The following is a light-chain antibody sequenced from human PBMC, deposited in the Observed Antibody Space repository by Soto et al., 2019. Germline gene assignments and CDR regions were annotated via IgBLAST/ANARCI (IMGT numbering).Light chain of an antibody. V-gene: IGKV3-15*01. Sequence: EIVMTQSPATLSVSPGERATLSCRASQSVSSNLAWYQQKPGQAPRLLIYVASTRATGIPARFSGSGSGTEFTLTISSLQSEDVAVYYCQQYNNWPGLTFGGGTKVEIK. J-gene: IGKJ4*01. CDR1: QSVSSN. CDR3: QQYNNWPGLT. CDR2: VAS.